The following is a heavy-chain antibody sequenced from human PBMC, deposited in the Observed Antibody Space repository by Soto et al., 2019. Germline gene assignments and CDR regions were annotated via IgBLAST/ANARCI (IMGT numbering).Heavy chain of an antibody. J-gene: IGHJ3*02. V-gene: IGHV3-23*01. Sequence: PGGSLRLSCAASGFTFSNYAMSWVRQAPGKGLEWVSAISGSGDSTYYADSVKGRFTISRDNSENTLYLQMNSLRAEDTAVYYCAKEETPLIVLMVYCDAFDIWGQGTMVTVSS. CDR1: GFTFSNYA. D-gene: IGHD2-8*01. CDR3: AKEETPLIVLMVYCDAFDI. CDR2: ISGSGDST.